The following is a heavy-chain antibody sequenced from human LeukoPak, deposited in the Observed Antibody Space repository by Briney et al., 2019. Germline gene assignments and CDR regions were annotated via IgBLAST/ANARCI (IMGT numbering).Heavy chain of an antibody. J-gene: IGHJ5*02. D-gene: IGHD2-15*01. CDR2: IYTSGST. V-gene: IGHV4-4*07. CDR1: GGSISDYY. CDR3: AGVLYPGNWLDP. Sequence: SETLSLTCTVSGGSISDYYWDWIRQPAGKGLEWIGRIYTSGSTNYNPSLNSRVTISLDTSRNHLSLKLTSVTAADTAVYYCAGVLYPGNWLDPWGQGTLVTVSS.